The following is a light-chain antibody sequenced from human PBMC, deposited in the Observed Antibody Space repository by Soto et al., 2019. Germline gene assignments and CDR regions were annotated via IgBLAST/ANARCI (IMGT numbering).Light chain of an antibody. V-gene: IGLV2-23*03. CDR1: NSDVGSYHL. CDR2: EGT. J-gene: IGLJ2*01. Sequence: QSALTQPASVSGSPGQSITISCTATNSDVGSYHLVSWYQQHPGKAPKLMIYEGTKRPSGVSNRFSASKSGNTASLTISGLQAEDEADYYCCSYAGTNNFFLFDGGTKVTVL. CDR3: CSYAGTNNFFL.